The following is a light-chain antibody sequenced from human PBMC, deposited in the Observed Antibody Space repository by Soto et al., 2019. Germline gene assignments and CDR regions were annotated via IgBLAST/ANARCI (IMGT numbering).Light chain of an antibody. J-gene: IGLJ3*02. CDR3: ATWDDSLDGGV. Sequence: QSVLTQPPSASGTPGQRVTISCSGSSSNIGSNKVNWYQQLPGTAPKLLIHSNNQQPAGVPDRFSGSESGTSASLAISGLQPDDEANYYCATWDDSLDGGVFGGGTQLTVL. CDR1: SSNIGSNK. CDR2: SNN. V-gene: IGLV1-44*01.